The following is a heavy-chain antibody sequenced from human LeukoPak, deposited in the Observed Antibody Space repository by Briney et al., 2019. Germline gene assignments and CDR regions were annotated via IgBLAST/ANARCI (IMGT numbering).Heavy chain of an antibody. CDR3: ARDSSGYSSFDY. J-gene: IGHJ4*02. V-gene: IGHV4-31*03. Sequence: SQTLPLTCTVSGGSISSGGYYWSWIRQHPGKGLEWIGYIYYSGSTYYNPSLKSRVTISVDTSKNQFSLKLSSVTAADTAVYYCARDSSGYSSFDYWGQGTLVTVSS. CDR2: IYYSGST. CDR1: GGSISSGGYY. D-gene: IGHD3-22*01.